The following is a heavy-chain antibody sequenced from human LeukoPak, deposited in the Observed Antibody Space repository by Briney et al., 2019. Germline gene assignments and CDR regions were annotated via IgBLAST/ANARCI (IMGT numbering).Heavy chain of an antibody. CDR1: GGTFSSYA. CDR3: AIDPVPWGASGDYYYYMDV. Sequence: ASVKVSCKASGGTFSSYAISWVRQAPGQGLEWMGGIIPIFGTANYAQKFQGRVTITADESTSTAYMELSSLRSEDTAVYYCAIDPVPWGASGDYYYYMDVWGKGTTVTVSS. D-gene: IGHD2-8*02. V-gene: IGHV1-69*13. CDR2: IIPIFGTA. J-gene: IGHJ6*03.